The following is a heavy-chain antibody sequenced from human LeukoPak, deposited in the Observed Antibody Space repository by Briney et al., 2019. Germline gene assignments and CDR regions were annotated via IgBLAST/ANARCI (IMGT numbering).Heavy chain of an antibody. D-gene: IGHD2-2*01. Sequence: PSETLSLTCAVYRGSFSGCYWSWIRQSPGKGLEWIGEINHSGSTNYNPSLKSRVTISVDTSKKQFSLKLSSVTAADTAVYYCARENAGYWGQGTLVTVSS. CDR2: INHSGST. V-gene: IGHV4-34*01. J-gene: IGHJ4*02. CDR1: RGSFSGCY. CDR3: ARENAGY.